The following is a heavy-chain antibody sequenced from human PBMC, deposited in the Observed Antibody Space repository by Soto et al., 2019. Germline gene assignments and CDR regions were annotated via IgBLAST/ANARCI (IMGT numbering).Heavy chain of an antibody. CDR2: ISSSSSTI. J-gene: IGHJ4*02. CDR3: ARDLGYSDFDVHY. V-gene: IGHV3-48*01. CDR1: GFTFSSYS. D-gene: IGHD4-17*01. Sequence: PEGSLRLSCAASGFTFSSYSMNWVRQAPGKGLEWVSYISSSSSTIYYADSVKGRFTISRDNAKNSLYLQMNSPRAEDTAVYYCARDLGYSDFDVHYWGQGTLVTVSS.